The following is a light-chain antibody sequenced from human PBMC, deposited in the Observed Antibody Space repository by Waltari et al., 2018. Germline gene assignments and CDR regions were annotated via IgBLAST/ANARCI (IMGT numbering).Light chain of an antibody. Sequence: QMTQSPSSLSASVGDRVTITCRASQDISNFLAWFQQKPGKAPKSLIYGASSLQSEVPSRFSGSGSGTNFTLTISSLQSEDFATYYCQQYHSYPRTFGQGTKVDIK. J-gene: IGKJ1*01. CDR2: GAS. CDR3: QQYHSYPRT. CDR1: QDISNF. V-gene: IGKV1-16*01.